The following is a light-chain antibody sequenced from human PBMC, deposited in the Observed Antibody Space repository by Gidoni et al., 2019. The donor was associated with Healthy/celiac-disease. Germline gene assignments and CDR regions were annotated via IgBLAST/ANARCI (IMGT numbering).Light chain of an antibody. J-gene: IGKJ5*01. Sequence: DIQMTQSPSSLSASVGDRVTITCRSSPSISSYLNWYQQKPGKAPKLLIYAASSLQSGVPSRFSGSGSGTAFTLTISSLQPEDFATYYCQQSYSTPTFGQGTRLEIK. CDR2: AAS. CDR3: QQSYSTPT. V-gene: IGKV1-39*01. CDR1: PSISSY.